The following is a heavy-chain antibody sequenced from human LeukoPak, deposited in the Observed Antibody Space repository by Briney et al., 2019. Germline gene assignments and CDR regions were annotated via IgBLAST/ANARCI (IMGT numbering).Heavy chain of an antibody. CDR2: INHSGST. Sequence: PSETLSLTCTVSGGSISSYSWSWIRQPPGKGLEWIGEINHSGSTNYNPSLKSRVTISVDTSKNQFSLKLSSVTAADTAVYYCARRKAFDIWGQGTMVTVSS. J-gene: IGHJ3*02. V-gene: IGHV4-34*01. CDR3: ARRKAFDI. CDR1: GGSISSYS. D-gene: IGHD1-14*01.